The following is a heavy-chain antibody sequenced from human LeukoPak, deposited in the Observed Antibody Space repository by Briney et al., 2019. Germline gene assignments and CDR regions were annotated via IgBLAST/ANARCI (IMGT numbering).Heavy chain of an antibody. CDR3: AREFRGYYDNSPLDY. CDR2: IIPILDIT. D-gene: IGHD3-22*01. CDR1: GGSFRGYA. V-gene: IGHV1-69*04. J-gene: IGHJ4*02. Sequence: SVKVSFKSSGGSFRGYAISWARHAPGQWLEWVGRIIPILDITDYAQKFQGRVTITADKSTTTAYMELGSLRSEDTAVYYCAREFRGYYDNSPLDYWGQGTLVTVSS.